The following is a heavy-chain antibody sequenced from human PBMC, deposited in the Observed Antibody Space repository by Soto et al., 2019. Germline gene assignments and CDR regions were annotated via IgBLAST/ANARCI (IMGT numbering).Heavy chain of an antibody. CDR3: AKDQLRFLEWLESDAFDI. Sequence: GGSLRLSCAASGFTFSSYAMSWVRQAPGKGLEWVSAISGSGGSTYYADSVKGRFTISRDNSKNTLYLQMNSLRAEDTAVYYCAKDQLRFLEWLESDAFDIWGQGTMVTVSS. V-gene: IGHV3-23*01. J-gene: IGHJ3*02. D-gene: IGHD3-3*01. CDR1: GFTFSSYA. CDR2: ISGSGGST.